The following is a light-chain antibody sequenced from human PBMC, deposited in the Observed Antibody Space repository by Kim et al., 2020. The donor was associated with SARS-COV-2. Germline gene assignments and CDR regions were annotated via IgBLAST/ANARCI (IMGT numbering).Light chain of an antibody. V-gene: IGLV1-40*01. CDR3: QSFDNTLSGSRV. CDR2: DNN. CDR1: SSNVGAGYD. Sequence: QSVLTQPPSVYGAPGQRVTISCTGSSSNVGAGYDVHWYQQRPGAAPKLLIYDNNNRPSGVPDRFSGSKSDTSASLAITGLQAEDEADYYCQSFDNTLSGSRVFGTGTKVTVL. J-gene: IGLJ1*01.